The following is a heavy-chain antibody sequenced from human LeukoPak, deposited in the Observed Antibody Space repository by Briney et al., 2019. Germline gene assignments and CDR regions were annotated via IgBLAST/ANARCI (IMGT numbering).Heavy chain of an antibody. Sequence: SETLSLTCTVSGGSISSYYWSWIRQPPGKGLEWIGYIYYSGSTNYNPSLKSRVTISVDTSKNQFSLKLSSVTAADTAVYYCARGDYYDSSGYYSPSRGAFDIWGQGTMVTVSS. D-gene: IGHD3-22*01. CDR1: GGSISSYY. V-gene: IGHV4-59*01. CDR3: ARGDYYDSSGYYSPSRGAFDI. CDR2: IYYSGST. J-gene: IGHJ3*02.